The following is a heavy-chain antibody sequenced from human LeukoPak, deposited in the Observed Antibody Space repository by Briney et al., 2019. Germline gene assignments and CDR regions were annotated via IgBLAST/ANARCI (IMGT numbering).Heavy chain of an antibody. Sequence: GGSLRLSCAASGFTFSNYAMSWVRQAPGKGLEWVSAISGSGGSTYYADSVKGRFTISRDNSKNTLYLQMNSLRAEDTAVYYCAKDLLPVVADGSPLDYWGQGTLVTVSS. CDR3: AKDLLPVVADGSPLDY. CDR2: ISGSGGST. CDR1: GFTFSNYA. J-gene: IGHJ4*02. V-gene: IGHV3-23*01. D-gene: IGHD2-15*01.